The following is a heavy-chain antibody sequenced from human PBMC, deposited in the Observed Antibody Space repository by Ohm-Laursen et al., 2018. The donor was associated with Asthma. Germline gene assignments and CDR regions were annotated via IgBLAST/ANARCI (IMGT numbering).Heavy chain of an antibody. J-gene: IGHJ4*02. D-gene: IGHD3-3*01. CDR3: ARDVMEWYLPAFDF. V-gene: IGHV3-23*01. Sequence: SLSLPCAASGFTFSSYAMSWVRQAPGKGLEWVSTISGGGDSTYYADSVKGRFTVSRDDSKNTLYLQMNSLRPDDTAVYYCARDVMEWYLPAFDFWGQGTLVTVSS. CDR1: GFTFSSYA. CDR2: ISGGGDST.